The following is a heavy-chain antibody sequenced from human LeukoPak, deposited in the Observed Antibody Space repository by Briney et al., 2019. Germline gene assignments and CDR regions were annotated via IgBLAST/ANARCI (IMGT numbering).Heavy chain of an antibody. Sequence: GSLRLSSAASGFTFSSYWMNWVRQAPGKGLVWVARIKTDGSSTSYADSVKGRFTISRDNAKNTLYLQMNSLRAEDTAVYYCATYTSFGVDTMKDYWGQGTLVTVSS. CDR2: IKTDGSST. J-gene: IGHJ4*02. D-gene: IGHD3-3*01. V-gene: IGHV3-74*01. CDR1: GFTFSSYW. CDR3: ATYTSFGVDTMKDY.